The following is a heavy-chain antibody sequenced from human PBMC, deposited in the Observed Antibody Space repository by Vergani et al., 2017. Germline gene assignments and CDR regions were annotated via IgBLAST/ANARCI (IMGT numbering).Heavy chain of an antibody. V-gene: IGHV3-7*01. CDR1: GFTFSSYW. Sequence: EVQLVESGGGLVQPGGSLRLSCAASGFTFSSYWMSWVRQAPGKGLEWVANIKQEGSEKYYVDSVKGRFTISRDNAKTSLYLQMNSLRAEDTAVYYCARAAERSYYDFWSGYYGYYYYYMDVWGKGTTVTVAS. J-gene: IGHJ6*03. CDR2: IKQEGSEK. D-gene: IGHD3-3*01. CDR3: ARAAERSYYDFWSGYYGYYYYYMDV.